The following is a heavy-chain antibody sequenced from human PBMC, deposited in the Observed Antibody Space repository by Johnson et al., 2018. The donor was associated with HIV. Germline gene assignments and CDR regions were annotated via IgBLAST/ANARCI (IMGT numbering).Heavy chain of an antibody. Sequence: VQLVESGGGLVQPGGSLRLSCAASGITVSSNYMSWVRQAPGKGLEWVSVIFSVGNAYYAASVKGRFTISSDNSNNMVYLQMNSLRPEDTAVYYCARDGRDMVTRGAFDIWGQGTMVSVSS. CDR1: GITVSSNY. J-gene: IGHJ3*02. V-gene: IGHV3-66*02. CDR2: IFSVGNA. D-gene: IGHD5-18*01. CDR3: ARDGRDMVTRGAFDI.